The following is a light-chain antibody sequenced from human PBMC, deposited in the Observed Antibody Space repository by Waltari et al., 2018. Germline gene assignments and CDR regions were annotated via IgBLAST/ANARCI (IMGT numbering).Light chain of an antibody. V-gene: IGKV1-5*03. CDR1: QSISSW. J-gene: IGKJ1*01. CDR3: QQYNSYPWT. CDR2: KAS. Sequence: DIQMTKSPSTLSASVGDSVSITCRASQSISSWLAWYQQKPGKAPKLLIYKASSLESGVPSRFSGSGSGTEFTLTISSLQPDDFATYYCQQYNSYPWTFGQGTKVEIK.